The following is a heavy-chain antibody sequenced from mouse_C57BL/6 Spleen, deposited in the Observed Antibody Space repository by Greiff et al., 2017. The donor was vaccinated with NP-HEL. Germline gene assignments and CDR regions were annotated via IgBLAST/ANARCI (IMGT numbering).Heavy chain of an antibody. CDR3: ARTYDYDGFAY. CDR2: IYPRSGNT. D-gene: IGHD2-4*01. V-gene: IGHV1-81*01. J-gene: IGHJ3*01. Sequence: VKLVESGAELARPGASVKLSCKASGYTFTSYGISWVKQRTGQGLEWIGEIYPRSGNTYYNEKFKGKATLTADKSYSTAYMELRSLTSEDSAVYFCARTYDYDGFAYWGQGTLVTVSA. CDR1: GYTFTSYG.